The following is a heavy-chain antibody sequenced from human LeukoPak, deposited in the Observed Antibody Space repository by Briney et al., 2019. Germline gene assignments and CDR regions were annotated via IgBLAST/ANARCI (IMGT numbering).Heavy chain of an antibody. CDR3: AREKNYDFWSGYYWNAFDT. J-gene: IGHJ3*02. V-gene: IGHV3-66*02. CDR1: GFTVSSNY. CDR2: IYSGGST. Sequence: GGSLRLSCAASGFTVSSNYMSWVRQAPGKGLEWVSVIYSGGSTYYADSVKGRFTISRDNSKNTLYLQMNSLRAEDTAVYYCAREKNYDFWSGYYWNAFDTWGQGTMVTVSS. D-gene: IGHD3-3*01.